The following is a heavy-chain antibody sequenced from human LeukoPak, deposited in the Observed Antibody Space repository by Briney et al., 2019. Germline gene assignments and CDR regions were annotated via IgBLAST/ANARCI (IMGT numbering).Heavy chain of an antibody. D-gene: IGHD6-19*01. J-gene: IGHJ6*02. CDR2: IYYSGST. V-gene: IGHV4-59*08. CDR1: GGSISSYY. CDR3: ARQAGYSSGWYV. Sequence: PSETLSLPCSVSGGSISSYYGSWTRQPPGKGLEGIGYIYYSGSTNYNPALKSRVTIPVDTSKNQFSLQLSSVTAADTAVYYCARQAGYSSGWYVWGQGTTVTVSS.